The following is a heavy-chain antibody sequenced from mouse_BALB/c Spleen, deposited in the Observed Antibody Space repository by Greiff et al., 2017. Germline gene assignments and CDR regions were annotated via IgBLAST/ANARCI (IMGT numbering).Heavy chain of an antibody. Sequence: EVQLQESGPELVKPGASVKIPCTASGYTFTDYNMDWVKQSHGKSLEWIGDINPNNGGTIYNQKFKGKATLTVDKSSSTAYMELRSLTSEDTAVYYCARRYGNYVSAMDYWGQGTSVTVSS. D-gene: IGHD2-1*01. CDR1: GYTFTDYN. V-gene: IGHV1-18*01. CDR2: INPNNGGT. J-gene: IGHJ4*01. CDR3: ARRYGNYVSAMDY.